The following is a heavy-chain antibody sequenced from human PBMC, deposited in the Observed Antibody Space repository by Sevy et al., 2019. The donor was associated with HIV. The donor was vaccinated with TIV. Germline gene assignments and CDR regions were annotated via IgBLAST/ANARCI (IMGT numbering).Heavy chain of an antibody. D-gene: IGHD3-22*01. V-gene: IGHV1-24*01. CDR1: GYTLNEFS. J-gene: IGHJ4*02. CDR3: ATTKDYYDSSGYPFDY. Sequence: ASVKVSCKVSGYTLNEFSMHWVRQAPGKGLEWMTTFDPEDGDPEDGKTIYAQKFLGRVTVTEDTSTDTAYMELSSLRSVDTAVYYCATTKDYYDSSGYPFDYWGQGTLVTVSS. CDR2: FDPEDGDPEDGKT.